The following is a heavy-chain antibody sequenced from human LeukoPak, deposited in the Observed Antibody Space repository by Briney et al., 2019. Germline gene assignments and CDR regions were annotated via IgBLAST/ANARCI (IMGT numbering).Heavy chain of an antibody. CDR1: GYTFTSYY. J-gene: IGHJ4*02. D-gene: IGHD3/OR15-3a*01. CDR3: ARASFLRTGYSRHDY. Sequence: GASVKVSCKASGYTFTSYYMHWVRQAPGQGLEWMGGIIPIFGTANYAQKFQGRVTITADESTGTAYMELSSLRSEDTAVYYCARASFLRTGYSRHDYWGQGTLVTVSS. V-gene: IGHV1-69*13. CDR2: IIPIFGTA.